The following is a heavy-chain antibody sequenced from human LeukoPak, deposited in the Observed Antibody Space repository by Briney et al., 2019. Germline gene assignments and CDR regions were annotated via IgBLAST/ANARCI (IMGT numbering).Heavy chain of an antibody. J-gene: IGHJ6*03. CDR3: ARGGPYYYYYYMDV. Sequence: SETLSLTCTVSGYSISSGYYWGWIRQPPGKGLEWIGRIYTSGSTNYNPSLKSRVTISVDTSKNQFSLKLSSVTAADTAVYYCARGGPYYYYYYMDVWGKGTTVTVSS. CDR2: IYTSGST. CDR1: GYSISSGYY. V-gene: IGHV4-38-2*02.